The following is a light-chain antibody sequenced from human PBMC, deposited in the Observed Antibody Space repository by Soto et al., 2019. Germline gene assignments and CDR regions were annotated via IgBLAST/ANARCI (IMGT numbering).Light chain of an antibody. V-gene: IGLV2-14*01. Sequence: QSALTQPASVSGSPGQSITISCTGTSSDIGAYNRVSWYQQHPGKAPKLIIYGVTNRPSGISNRFSGSKSGSTASLTISGLQPEDEADYYCNSYTTGTTYVFGTGTKLTVL. CDR1: SSDIGAYNR. J-gene: IGLJ1*01. CDR3: NSYTTGTTYV. CDR2: GVT.